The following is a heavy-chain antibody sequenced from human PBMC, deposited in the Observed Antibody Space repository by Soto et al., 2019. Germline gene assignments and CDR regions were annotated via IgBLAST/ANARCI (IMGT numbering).Heavy chain of an antibody. D-gene: IGHD3-22*01. J-gene: IGHJ4*02. Sequence: PSETLSLTCTVSGGSISSSSYYWGWIRQPPGKGLEWIGSIYYSGSTYYNPSLKSRVTISVDTSKNQFSLKLSSVTAADTAVYYCARHGLPYYYDSSGYSFYYWGQGTLVTVSS. V-gene: IGHV4-39*01. CDR2: IYYSGST. CDR1: GGSISSSSYY. CDR3: ARHGLPYYYDSSGYSFYY.